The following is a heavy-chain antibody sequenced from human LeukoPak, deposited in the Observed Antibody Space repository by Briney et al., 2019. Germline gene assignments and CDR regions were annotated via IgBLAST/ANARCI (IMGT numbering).Heavy chain of an antibody. V-gene: IGHV3-7*04. CDR3: VRGGWSVDY. D-gene: IGHD6-19*01. Sequence: GGSLRLSCAVSGFSFNTYWMSWVRQALGKGLEWVANIKQAGSEKHYVDSVKGRFAISRDNAKNSLYLQMNSLRAEDTAVYYCVRGGWSVDYWGQGTLVTVSS. CDR2: IKQAGSEK. J-gene: IGHJ4*02. CDR1: GFSFNTYW.